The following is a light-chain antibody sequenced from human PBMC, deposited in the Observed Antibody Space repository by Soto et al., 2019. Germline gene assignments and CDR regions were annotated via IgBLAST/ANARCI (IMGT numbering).Light chain of an antibody. CDR3: HQCGTSWWT. CDR1: QSVSSTY. CDR2: GAS. J-gene: IGKJ1*01. V-gene: IGKV3-20*01. Sequence: EIVLTQSPGSLSLSPGERATLSCRASQSVSSTYLAWYQQKPGQAPRVLIYGASSRATGIPYRFSGSGSGTEFTLTISRLEPEDAAVNYRHQCGTSWWTLGQGTKVDIK.